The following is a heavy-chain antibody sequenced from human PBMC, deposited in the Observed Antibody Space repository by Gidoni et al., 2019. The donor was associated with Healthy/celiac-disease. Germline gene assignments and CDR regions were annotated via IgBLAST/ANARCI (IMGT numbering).Heavy chain of an antibody. CDR1: GGSISSSSYY. V-gene: IGHV4-39*07. CDR3: ARDIKISFGPNWFDP. Sequence: QLQLQESGPGLVKPSETLSLTCAVSGGSISSSSYYWGWIRQPPGKGLEWIGSIYYSGSTYYNPSLKSRVTISVDTSKNQFSLKLSSVTAADPAVYYCARDIKISFGPNWFDPWGQGTLVTVSS. CDR2: IYYSGST. D-gene: IGHD3-16*01. J-gene: IGHJ5*02.